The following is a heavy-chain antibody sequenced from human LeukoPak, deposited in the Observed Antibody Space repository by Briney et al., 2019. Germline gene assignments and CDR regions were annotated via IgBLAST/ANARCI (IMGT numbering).Heavy chain of an antibody. Sequence: PGGSLRLSCAASGLTFSSHWMHWVRQAPGKGLEWVSGISWNSGSIGYADSVKGRFTISRDNAKNSLYLQMNSLRAEDTALYYCAKDVVGGYYDSSGYYCDYWGQGTLVTVSS. J-gene: IGHJ4*02. CDR2: ISWNSGSI. CDR3: AKDVVGGYYDSSGYYCDY. V-gene: IGHV3-9*01. CDR1: GLTFSSHW. D-gene: IGHD3-22*01.